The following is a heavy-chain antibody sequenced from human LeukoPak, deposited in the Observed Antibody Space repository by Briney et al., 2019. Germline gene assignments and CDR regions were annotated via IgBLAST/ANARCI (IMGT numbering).Heavy chain of an antibody. Sequence: SETLSLTCAVYGGSFSGYYWSWIRQPPGKGLKWIGEINHSGSTNYNPSLKSRVTISVDTSKNQSSLKLSSVTAADTAVYYCAKPADTAMGFDYWGQGTLVTVSS. CDR2: INHSGST. CDR1: GGSFSGYY. V-gene: IGHV4-34*01. J-gene: IGHJ4*02. D-gene: IGHD5-18*01. CDR3: AKPADTAMGFDY.